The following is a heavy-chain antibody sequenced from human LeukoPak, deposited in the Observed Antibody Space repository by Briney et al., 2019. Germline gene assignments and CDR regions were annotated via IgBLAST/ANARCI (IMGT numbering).Heavy chain of an antibody. J-gene: IGHJ4*02. V-gene: IGHV4-34*01. Sequence: SETLSLTCAVYGGSFSGYYWRWIRKPPGKELVCIGEINHSQSTNYKPSLKSRATISVDTCKNQFSLKLSSVTAADAAVYYCARGRGPLGYWGEGPLVTASA. CDR2: INHSQST. CDR1: GGSFSGYY. CDR3: ARGRGPLGY. D-gene: IGHD7-27*01.